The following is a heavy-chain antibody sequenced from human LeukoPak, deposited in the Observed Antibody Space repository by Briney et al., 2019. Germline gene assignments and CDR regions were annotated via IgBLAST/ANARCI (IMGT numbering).Heavy chain of an antibody. D-gene: IGHD3-3*01. J-gene: IGHJ5*02. CDR1: GGSISSYY. Sequence: SETLSLTCTVSGGSISSYYWSWIRQPPGKGLEWIGYIYYSGSTNYNPSLKSRVTISVDTSKNQFSLKLSSVTAADTAVYYCARGRDITIFGVVRGPWFDPWGQGTLVTVSS. CDR3: ARGRDITIFGVVRGPWFDP. CDR2: IYYSGST. V-gene: IGHV4-59*01.